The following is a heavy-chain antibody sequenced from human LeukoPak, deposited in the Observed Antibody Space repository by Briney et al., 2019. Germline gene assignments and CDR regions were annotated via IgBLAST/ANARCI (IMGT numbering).Heavy chain of an antibody. CDR3: ARSTSGYVKSLVDY. V-gene: IGHV5-51*01. Sequence: GGSLKISFKGSGYSFTSYWIGWVRQMPGKGLEWKGIIYPGASDTRYSPSFQGQVTISVDKSISTAYLQWNSLKASDTAMYYCARSTSGYVKSLVDYWGQGTLVTVSS. J-gene: IGHJ4*02. D-gene: IGHD3-22*01. CDR2: IYPGASDT. CDR1: GYSFTSYW.